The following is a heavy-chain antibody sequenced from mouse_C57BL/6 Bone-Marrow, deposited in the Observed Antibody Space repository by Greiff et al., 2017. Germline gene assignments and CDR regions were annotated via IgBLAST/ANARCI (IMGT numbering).Heavy chain of an antibody. D-gene: IGHD3-3*01. CDR2: ISSGSSTI. Sequence: EVQLVESGGGLVKPGGSLKLSCAASGFTFSDYGMPWVRQAPEKGLEWVAYISSGSSTIYYADTVKGRFTISRDNAKNTLFLQMTSLRSEDTAMYYCAGGTEQAWFAYWGQGTLVTVSA. CDR1: GFTFSDYG. CDR3: AGGTEQAWFAY. J-gene: IGHJ3*01. V-gene: IGHV5-17*01.